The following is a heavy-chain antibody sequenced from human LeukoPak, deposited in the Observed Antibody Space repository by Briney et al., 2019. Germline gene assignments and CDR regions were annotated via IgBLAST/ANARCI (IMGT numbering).Heavy chain of an antibody. CDR3: ARRNTIMVAGLDY. Sequence: ASVKVSCKASGYTFTSYDINWVRQATGQGLEWMGWMNPNSGNTGYEQKFQGRVTMTRNTSISTAFMELSRLRSEDTAVYYCARRNTIMVAGLDYWGQGTLVTVSS. V-gene: IGHV1-8*01. CDR2: MNPNSGNT. J-gene: IGHJ4*02. CDR1: GYTFTSYD. D-gene: IGHD5-24*01.